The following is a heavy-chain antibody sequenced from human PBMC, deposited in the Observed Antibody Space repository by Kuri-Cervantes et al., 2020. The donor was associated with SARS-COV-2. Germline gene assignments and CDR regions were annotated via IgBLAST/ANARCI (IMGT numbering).Heavy chain of an antibody. CDR1: GFTFSSYR. V-gene: IGHV3-7*03. J-gene: IGHJ4*02. CDR2: IDQDGYEK. D-gene: IGHD1-26*01. Sequence: GESLKISCAASGFTFSSYRMGWVRQAPGKGLEWVANIDQDGYEKYFVDSVKGRFSISRDNAKNSLFLQMNSLRAEDTAIYFCERPSLNTGSYFPDWGQGTLVTVSS. CDR3: ERPSLNTGSYFPD.